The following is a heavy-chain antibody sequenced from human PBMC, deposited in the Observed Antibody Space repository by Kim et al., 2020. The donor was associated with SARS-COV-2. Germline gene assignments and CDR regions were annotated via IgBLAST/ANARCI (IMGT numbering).Heavy chain of an antibody. V-gene: IGHV4-59*08. CDR3: ANLGQQTSF. Sequence: SETLSLTCTVSGGSISSYYWSWIRQPPGKGLEWIGYIYYSGSTNYNPSLKSRVTISVDTSKNQFSLKLSSVTAADTAVYYGANLGQQTSFWGQGTLVTVS. CDR1: GGSISSYY. CDR2: IYYSGST. D-gene: IGHD6-13*01. J-gene: IGHJ4*02.